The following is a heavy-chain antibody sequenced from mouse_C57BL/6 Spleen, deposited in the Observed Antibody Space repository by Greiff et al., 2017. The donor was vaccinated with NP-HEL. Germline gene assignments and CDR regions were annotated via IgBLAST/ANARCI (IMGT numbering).Heavy chain of an antibody. CDR3: ARDHDYDVRLAMDY. J-gene: IGHJ4*01. Sequence: EVQLVESGGGLVKPGGSLKLSCAASGFTFSSYAMSWVRQTPEKRLEWVATISDGGSYTYYPDNVKGRFTISRDNAKNNLYLQMSHLKSEDTAMYYCARDHDYDVRLAMDYWGQGTSVTVSS. CDR1: GFTFSSYA. D-gene: IGHD1-2*01. V-gene: IGHV5-4*01. CDR2: ISDGGSYT.